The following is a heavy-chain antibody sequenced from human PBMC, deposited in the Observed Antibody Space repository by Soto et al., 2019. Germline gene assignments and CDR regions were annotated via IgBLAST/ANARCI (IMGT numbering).Heavy chain of an antibody. CDR1: GFTFSSYA. J-gene: IGHJ4*02. Sequence: GESLKISCAASGFTFSSYAMSWVRQAPGKGLEWVSAISGSGGSTYYADSVKGRFTISRDNSKNTLYLQMNSLRAEDTAVYYCAKGDTMIVVVITFDYWGQGTLVTVSS. V-gene: IGHV3-23*01. CDR2: ISGSGGST. CDR3: AKGDTMIVVVITFDY. D-gene: IGHD3-22*01.